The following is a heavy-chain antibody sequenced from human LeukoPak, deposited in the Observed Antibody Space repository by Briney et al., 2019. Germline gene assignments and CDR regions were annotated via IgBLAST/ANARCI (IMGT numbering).Heavy chain of an antibody. J-gene: IGHJ5*02. CDR2: IYTSGST. D-gene: IGHD3-22*01. CDR3: ARVLSYYYDSSGYTKIFDP. V-gene: IGHV4-61*02. CDR1: GGSISSGSYY. Sequence: SETLSLTCTVSGGSISSGSYYWSWIRQPAGKGLEWIGRIYTSGSTNYNPSLKSRVTISVDTSKNQFSLKLGSVTAADTAVYYCARVLSYYYDSSGYTKIFDPWGQGTLVTVSS.